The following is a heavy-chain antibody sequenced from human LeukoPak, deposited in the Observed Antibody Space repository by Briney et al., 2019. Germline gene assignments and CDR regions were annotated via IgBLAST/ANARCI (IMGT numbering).Heavy chain of an antibody. CDR3: AKAVAYGHFDY. V-gene: IGHV3-23*01. D-gene: IGHD2-21*01. CDR1: GFTFTNYA. CDR2: ISGSGGSS. J-gene: IGHJ4*02. Sequence: TGGSLRLSGAASGFTFTNYAMNWVRQAPGKGLEWVSGISGSGGSSYHADSVKGRFTISRDNSKNTLYLQMNSLRAEDAAVYYCAKAVAYGHFDYWGQGTLVTVSS.